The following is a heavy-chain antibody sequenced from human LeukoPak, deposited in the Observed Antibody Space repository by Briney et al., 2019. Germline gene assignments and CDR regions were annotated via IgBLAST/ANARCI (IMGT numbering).Heavy chain of an antibody. CDR2: IKGDTSYV. CDR3: ARAFMVAAGTGPFDY. Sequence: GGSLRLSCAASGFTFSTYTVTWVRQAPGKGLEWVSSIKGDTSYVYYADSVKARFTISRDNAKNSLYLQMSSLRAEDTAVYFCARAFMVAAGTGPFDYWGQGTPVTVSS. D-gene: IGHD6-13*01. J-gene: IGHJ4*02. V-gene: IGHV3-21*01. CDR1: GFTFSTYT.